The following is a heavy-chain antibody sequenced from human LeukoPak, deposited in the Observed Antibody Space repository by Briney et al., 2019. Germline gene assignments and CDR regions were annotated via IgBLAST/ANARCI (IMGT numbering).Heavy chain of an antibody. Sequence: GGSLRLSCAASGFTFNNYDMNWVRLAPGRGLEWVSSISTSSSYKYYADSLKGRFTVSRDNAKNPLYLHMTSLRAEDTAVCWCARFDSASGTGFDYWGQGTPVTVSS. J-gene: IGHJ4*02. CDR3: ARFDSASGTGFDY. CDR2: ISTSSSYK. CDR1: GFTFNNYD. V-gene: IGHV3-21*01. D-gene: IGHD6-13*01.